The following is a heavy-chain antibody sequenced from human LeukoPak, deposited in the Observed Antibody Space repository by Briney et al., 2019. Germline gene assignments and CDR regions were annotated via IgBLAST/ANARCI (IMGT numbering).Heavy chain of an antibody. Sequence: GGSLRLSCAASGITVSSNHMSWVRQAPGKGLEWVSVIYSDDRIYYADSVKGRFTISRDNSKNTLYLQMNSLRADDTAVYYCALLYGDQRRWGQGTLVTVSS. V-gene: IGHV3-53*01. CDR3: ALLYGDQRR. D-gene: IGHD4-17*01. CDR1: GITVSSNH. CDR2: IYSDDRI. J-gene: IGHJ4*02.